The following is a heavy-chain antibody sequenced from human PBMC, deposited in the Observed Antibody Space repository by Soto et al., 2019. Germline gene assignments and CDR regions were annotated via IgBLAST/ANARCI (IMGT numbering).Heavy chain of an antibody. CDR2: INSDGSST. J-gene: IGHJ4*01. D-gene: IGHD1-26*01. Sequence: EVQLVESGGGLVQPGGSLRLSCADSGFSFSSYWMHWVRQGPGKGPVWVSRINSDGSSTNYADSVKGRFTISRDNAKNTMYLQKNSLRADDTDVYYCARSPGSYYIYWGQGTMVTVSS. V-gene: IGHV3-74*02. CDR1: GFSFSSYW. CDR3: ARSPGSYYIY.